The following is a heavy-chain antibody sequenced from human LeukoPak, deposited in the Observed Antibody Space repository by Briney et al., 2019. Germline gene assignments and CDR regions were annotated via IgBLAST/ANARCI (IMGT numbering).Heavy chain of an antibody. V-gene: IGHV3-53*01. J-gene: IGHJ4*02. CDR3: VFAAYGDYKYFDY. D-gene: IGHD4-17*01. CDR1: GFTVSSNY. Sequence: PGGSLRLSCAASGFTVSSNYMSWVRQAPGKGLGGVSVIYSGGSTYYADSVKGPFTISRDNSKNTLYLQMNSLRAEDTAVYYCVFAAYGDYKYFDYWGQGTLVTVSS. CDR2: IYSGGST.